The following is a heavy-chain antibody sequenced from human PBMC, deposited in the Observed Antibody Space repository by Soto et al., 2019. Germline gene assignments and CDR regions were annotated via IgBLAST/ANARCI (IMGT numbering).Heavy chain of an antibody. Sequence: GGARRLSCTISGFTFSDYDMTWVRQAPGKGLEWVSVISGSGQTTYYANSVKGRFTISRDASQNTVYLHMSGLRVEDTAMYYCAKGSRSSPSNSWQDFSGQGTLVTVSS. CDR3: AKGSRSSPSNSWQDF. V-gene: IGHV3-23*01. CDR1: GFTFSDYD. CDR2: ISGSGQTT. D-gene: IGHD6-13*01. J-gene: IGHJ4*02.